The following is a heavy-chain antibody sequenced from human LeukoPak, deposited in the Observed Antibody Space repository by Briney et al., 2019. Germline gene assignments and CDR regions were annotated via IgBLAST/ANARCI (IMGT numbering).Heavy chain of an antibody. V-gene: IGHV3-23*01. Sequence: GGPLRLSCAASGFTFSTSAMSWVRQAPGKGLGWVSSISTTVGNTYYADSVKGRFTISRDNSNNTLYLQMNSLTAEDTAVYYCTKRAEFGGFDPWGQGTLVTVSS. D-gene: IGHD3-10*01. CDR3: TKRAEFGGFDP. CDR1: GFTFSTSA. J-gene: IGHJ5*02. CDR2: ISTTVGNT.